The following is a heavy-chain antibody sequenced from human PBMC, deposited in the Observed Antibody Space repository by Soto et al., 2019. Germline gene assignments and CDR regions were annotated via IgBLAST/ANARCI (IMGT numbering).Heavy chain of an antibody. V-gene: IGHV4-34*01. CDR1: GGSFSGYY. CDR2: INHSGST. D-gene: IGHD3-3*01. Sequence: TLSLTCAVYGGSFSGYYWSWIRQPPGKGLEWIGEINHSGSTNYNPSLKSRVTISVDTSKNQFSLKLSSVTAADTAVYYCARVGYDFWSGYLREAGQAFDYWGQGTLVTVSS. J-gene: IGHJ4*02. CDR3: ARVGYDFWSGYLREAGQAFDY.